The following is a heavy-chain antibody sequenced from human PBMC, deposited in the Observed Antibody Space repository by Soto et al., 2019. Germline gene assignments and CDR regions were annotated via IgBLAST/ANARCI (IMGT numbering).Heavy chain of an antibody. D-gene: IGHD3-3*01. CDR2: IYHSGST. J-gene: IGHJ4*02. CDR1: SGSISSSNW. V-gene: IGHV4-4*02. Sequence: SETLSLTCAVSSGSISSSNWWSWVRQPPGKGLEWIGEIYHSGSTNYNPSLKSRVTISVDKSKNQFSLKLSSVTAADTAVYYCARRDYDFWSGYSNWGQGTLVTVSS. CDR3: ARRDYDFWSGYSN.